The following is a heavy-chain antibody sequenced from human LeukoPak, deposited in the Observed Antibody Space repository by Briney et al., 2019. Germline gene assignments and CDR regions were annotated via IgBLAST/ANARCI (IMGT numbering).Heavy chain of an antibody. J-gene: IGHJ4*02. Sequence: GGSLRLSCAASGFTFDDYAMHWVRHAPGKGLEWVSLISWDGGSTYYADSVKGRFTISRDNSKNSLYLQMNSLRAEDTALYYCAKDILGTAAGLFDYWGQGTLVTVSS. CDR1: GFTFDDYA. D-gene: IGHD6-13*01. CDR3: AKDILGTAAGLFDY. CDR2: ISWDGGST. V-gene: IGHV3-43D*03.